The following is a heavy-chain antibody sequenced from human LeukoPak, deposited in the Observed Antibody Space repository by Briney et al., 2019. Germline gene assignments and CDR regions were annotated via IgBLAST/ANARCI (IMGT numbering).Heavy chain of an antibody. Sequence: ASVRVSCKASGYPFSAHFLNWVRQAPGQGLEWMGWISAYNGNTNYAQKLQGRVTMTTDTSTSTAYMELRSLRSDDTAVYYCARAGYDILTLAPDPANDYWGQGILVTVSS. CDR3: ARAGYDILTLAPDPANDY. V-gene: IGHV1-18*01. J-gene: IGHJ4*02. D-gene: IGHD3-9*01. CDR1: GYPFSAHF. CDR2: ISAYNGNT.